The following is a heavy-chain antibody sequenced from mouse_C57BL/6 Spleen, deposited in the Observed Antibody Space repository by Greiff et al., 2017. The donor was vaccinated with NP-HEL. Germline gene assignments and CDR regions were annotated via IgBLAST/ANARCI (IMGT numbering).Heavy chain of an antibody. CDR2: IYPASGST. CDR3: AREYNGSSYDYFDT. Sequence: QVQLKESGAELVKPGASVKMSCKASGYTFTSYWITWVKQRPGQGLEWIGDIYPASGSTNYNEKFKSKATLTVDTSSSTAYMQLSSLTSEDSAVYYCAREYNGSSYDYFDTWGQGTTLTVSS. J-gene: IGHJ2*01. V-gene: IGHV1-55*01. CDR1: GYTFTSYW. D-gene: IGHD1-1*01.